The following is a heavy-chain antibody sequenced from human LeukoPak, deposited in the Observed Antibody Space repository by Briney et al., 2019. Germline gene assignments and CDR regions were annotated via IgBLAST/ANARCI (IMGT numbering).Heavy chain of an antibody. CDR3: ARTGGFRPHWFDP. CDR2: IYNSGSG. Sequence: PSETLSLTCTVSSGSISSYYWSWLRQPPGKGLEWIGYIYNSGSGNYNPSLKSRVAMSVDTSKNQFSLKLSSVTAADTAVYYCARTGGFRPHWFDPWGQGTLVTVSS. CDR1: SGSISSYY. D-gene: IGHD3-16*01. V-gene: IGHV4-59*08. J-gene: IGHJ5*02.